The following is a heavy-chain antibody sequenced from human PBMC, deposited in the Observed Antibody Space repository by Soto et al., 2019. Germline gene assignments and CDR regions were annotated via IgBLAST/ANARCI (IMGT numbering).Heavy chain of an antibody. CDR3: AKDRGCSSATCYQAD. J-gene: IGHJ4*02. V-gene: IGHV3-23*01. Sequence: GGSLRLSCVASEFAFSTYGMSWVRQAPGQGLEWVSGINAGGRGAYYADSVKGRFIISRDNSKNTLFLQMNSLRAEDTAVYYCAKDRGCSSATCYQADWGRGTLVPVSS. CDR1: EFAFSTYG. CDR2: INAGGRGA. D-gene: IGHD2-2*01.